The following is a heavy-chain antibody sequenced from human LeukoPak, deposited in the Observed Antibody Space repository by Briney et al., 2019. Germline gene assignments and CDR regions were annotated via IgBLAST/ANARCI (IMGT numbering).Heavy chain of an antibody. CDR1: GFTFSGYS. J-gene: IGHJ4*02. CDR3: ARDLMGAKDY. D-gene: IGHD1-26*01. CDR2: ISSSSSYI. Sequence: GGSLGLSCAASGFTFSGYSMNWVRQAPGKGLEWVSSISSSSSYIYYADSVKGRFTISRDNAKNSLYLQMNSLRAEDTAVYYCARDLMGAKDYWGQGTLVTVSS. V-gene: IGHV3-21*01.